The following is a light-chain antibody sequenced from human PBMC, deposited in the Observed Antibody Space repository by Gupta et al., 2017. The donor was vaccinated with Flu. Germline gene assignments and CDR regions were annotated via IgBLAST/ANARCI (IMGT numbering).Light chain of an antibody. V-gene: IGKV1-5*03. CDR1: PSISGW. J-gene: IGKJ3*01. Sequence: DIQMTQSPSTLSASVGDRVTITCRASPSISGWLAWYQQKPGEAPKLLIYKTSGIKSGVPSRFSGSGSGTEFTLTISGLQPDDFAIYYCQQYNSYSSTFGPGTKVEIK. CDR2: KTS. CDR3: QQYNSYSST.